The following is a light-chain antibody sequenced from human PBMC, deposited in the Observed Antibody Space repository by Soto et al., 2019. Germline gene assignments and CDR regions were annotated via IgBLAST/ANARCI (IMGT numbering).Light chain of an antibody. CDR1: SSDIGRFDY. V-gene: IGLV2-14*01. Sequence: QSALTQPVSVSASPGQSITISCAGTSSDIGRFDYVSWYQHHPGNAPKLVISAVSRRSSGISDRFSGSKSGNTATLTISGLQAEDEADYYCASYTTSTTQVFGGGTKRTVL. J-gene: IGLJ3*02. CDR2: AVS. CDR3: ASYTTSTTQV.